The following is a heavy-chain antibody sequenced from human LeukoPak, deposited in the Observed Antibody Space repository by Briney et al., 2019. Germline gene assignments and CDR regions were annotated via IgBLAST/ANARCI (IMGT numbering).Heavy chain of an antibody. CDR2: IKQDGSEK. V-gene: IGHV3-7*01. Sequence: PGGSLRLSCAASGFTFSSYWMSWVRQAPGKGLEWVANIKQDGSEKYYVDSVKGRFTISRDNAKNSLYLQMNSLRAEDTAVYYCARHGWDYPSGTYYTFDPWGQGTLVTVSS. D-gene: IGHD3-10*01. J-gene: IGHJ5*02. CDR1: GFTFSSYW. CDR3: ARHGWDYPSGTYYTFDP.